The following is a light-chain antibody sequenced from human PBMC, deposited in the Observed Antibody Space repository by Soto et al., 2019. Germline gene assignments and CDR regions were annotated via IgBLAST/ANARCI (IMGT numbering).Light chain of an antibody. CDR2: EVS. J-gene: IGLJ1*01. V-gene: IGLV2-14*01. CDR1: STDVDNYNY. CDR3: YSYINTSIFYV. Sequence: QSALTQPASVSGSPGQSITISCTGTSTDVDNYNYVSWYQQHPGKAPKLMIYEVSNRPSGVSNRFSGSKSGNTASLTISGLQAEDEADYYCYSYINTSIFYVFGSGTNVTVL.